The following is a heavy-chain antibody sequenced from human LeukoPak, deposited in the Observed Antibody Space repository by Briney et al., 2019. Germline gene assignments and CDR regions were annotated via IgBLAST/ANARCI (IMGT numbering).Heavy chain of an antibody. Sequence: PGGSLRLSCAASGFTFSSYSMNWVRQAPGKGLEWVSYISSSSSTIYYADSVKGRFTISRDNAKNSLYLQMNSLRAEDTAVYYCARDTNRHDYYDSSGYCDYWGQGTLVTVSS. CDR3: ARDTNRHDYYDSSGYCDY. D-gene: IGHD3-22*01. J-gene: IGHJ4*02. V-gene: IGHV3-48*01. CDR1: GFTFSSYS. CDR2: ISSSSSTI.